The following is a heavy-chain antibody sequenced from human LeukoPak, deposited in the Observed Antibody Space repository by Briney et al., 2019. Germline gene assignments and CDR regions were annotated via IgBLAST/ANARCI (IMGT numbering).Heavy chain of an antibody. CDR2: IYTSGST. V-gene: IGHV4-61*02. J-gene: IGHJ4*02. CDR1: GGSISSGSYY. CDR3: ARLYGNYQNYFDY. D-gene: IGHD1-7*01. Sequence: PSETLSLTCTVSGGSISSGSYYWSWIRQPAGKGLEWIGRIYTSGSTNYNPSLKSRVTMSVDTSKNQFSLKLSSVTAADTAVYYCARLYGNYQNYFDYWGQGTLVTVSS.